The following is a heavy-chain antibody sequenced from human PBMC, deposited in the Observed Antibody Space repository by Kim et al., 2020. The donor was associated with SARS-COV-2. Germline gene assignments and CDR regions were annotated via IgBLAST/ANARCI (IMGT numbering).Heavy chain of an antibody. CDR1: GGSISSYY. J-gene: IGHJ6*02. D-gene: IGHD3-10*01. CDR2: IYYSGST. CDR3: ARGGLLWFGELFSYRSYYGMDV. V-gene: IGHV4-59*01. Sequence: SETLSLTCTVSGGSISSYYWSWIRQPPGKGLEWIGYIYYSGSTNYNPSLKSRVTISVDTSKNQFSLKLSSVTAADTAVYYCARGGLLWFGELFSYRSYYGMDVWGQGTTVTVSS.